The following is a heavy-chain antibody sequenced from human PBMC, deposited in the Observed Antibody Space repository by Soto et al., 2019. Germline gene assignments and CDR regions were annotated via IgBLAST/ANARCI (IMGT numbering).Heavy chain of an antibody. Sequence: PGGALRLSCAASGFAFSGHTMNWGRPAPGNGLEWVAYSSPRGDTIYYADSVEGRFTISRDNARNSLSLHMSSLRDEDSALYYCAKGPHTNVGWPYYFESWGQGVPVTVSS. CDR2: SSPRGDTI. D-gene: IGHD6-19*01. CDR3: AKGPHTNVGWPYYFES. V-gene: IGHV3-48*02. CDR1: GFAFSGHT. J-gene: IGHJ4*02.